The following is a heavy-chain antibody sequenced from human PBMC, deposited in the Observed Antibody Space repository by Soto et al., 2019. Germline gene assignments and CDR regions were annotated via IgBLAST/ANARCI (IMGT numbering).Heavy chain of an antibody. CDR3: AKFPIYGFNFDY. V-gene: IGHV3-23*01. CDR2: ISGSGGST. J-gene: IGHJ4*02. Sequence: EVQLLESGGGLVQPGGSLRLSCAASGFTFSSYVMSWVRQAPGKGLEWVSAISGSGGSTYYADSVKGRFTISRDNSKNTLYLQMNSLRAEDTAVYYCAKFPIYGFNFDYWGQGTLVTVSS. CDR1: GFTFSSYV. D-gene: IGHD3-9*01.